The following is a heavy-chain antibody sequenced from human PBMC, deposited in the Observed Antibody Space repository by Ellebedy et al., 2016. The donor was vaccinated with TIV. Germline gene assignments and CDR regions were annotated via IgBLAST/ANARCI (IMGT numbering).Heavy chain of an antibody. CDR3: GGEEHHGNYAAPPHY. CDR2: IMAIFGTV. Sequence: ASVKVSCKASGGPFNKYGISWVRQAPGQGLEWMGGIMAIFGTVHYAQKFQGRVTITADEFTSTAYMELRRLRSDDTAVYYFGGEEHHGNYAAPPHYWGQGSLVTVSS. CDR1: GGPFNKYG. V-gene: IGHV1-69*13. D-gene: IGHD4/OR15-4a*01. J-gene: IGHJ4*02.